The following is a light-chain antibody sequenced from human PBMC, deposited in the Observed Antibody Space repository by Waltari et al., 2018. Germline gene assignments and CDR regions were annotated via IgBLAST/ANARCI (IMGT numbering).Light chain of an antibody. CDR3: QQGSVLPLT. CDR1: QSVFNY. V-gene: IGKV3-11*01. Sequence: EIVLTQSPATLSLSAGERATLSCRASQSVFNYLAWYQQKPGQAPRLLIYDTSKRDTGIPGRCSGSGSGTDFTLTISNLEAEDFALYFCQQGSVLPLTFGGGTKVDIK. CDR2: DTS. J-gene: IGKJ4*01.